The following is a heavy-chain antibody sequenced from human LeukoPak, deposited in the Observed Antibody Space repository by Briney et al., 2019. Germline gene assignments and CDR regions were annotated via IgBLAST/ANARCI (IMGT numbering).Heavy chain of an antibody. CDR1: GFTFSSYG. V-gene: IGHV3-30*02. CDR3: AGFGLGYSSSWLSSAFDI. J-gene: IGHJ3*02. D-gene: IGHD6-13*01. CDR2: IRYDGSNK. Sequence: PGGSLRLSCAASGFTFSSYGMHWVRQAPGKGLEWVAFIRYDGSNKYYADSVKGRFTISRDNSKNTLYLQMNSLRAEDTAVYYCAGFGLGYSSSWLSSAFDIWGQGTMVTVSS.